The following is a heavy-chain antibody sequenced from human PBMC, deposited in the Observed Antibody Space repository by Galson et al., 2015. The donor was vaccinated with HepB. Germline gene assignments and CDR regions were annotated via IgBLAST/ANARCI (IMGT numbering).Heavy chain of an antibody. V-gene: IGHV4-61*02. CDR2: IYSSGNT. D-gene: IGHD3-10*01. CDR1: ADSITSGDPH. CDR3: GRGGVKARGFGS. J-gene: IGHJ5*01. Sequence: TLSLTCSFSADSITSGDPHGDWIRQSAGKGLEWIGRIYSSGNTNYNPSLKSRVIMSMDMSRSQFSLKVTSVTAADTAVYFWGRGGVKARGFGSWGQGILVTGSS.